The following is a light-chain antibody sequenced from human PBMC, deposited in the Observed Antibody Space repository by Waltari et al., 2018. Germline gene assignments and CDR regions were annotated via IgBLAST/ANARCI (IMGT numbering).Light chain of an antibody. J-gene: IGLJ1*01. Sequence: QSALTQPASVSGSTGQSITISCTGTSSDVGRYHLVPWYQQHPGKAPKLMIYEGSKRPSGVSNRFSGSKSGNTASLTISGLQAEDEADYYCCSYAGSSTFYVFGTGTKVTVL. CDR2: EGS. V-gene: IGLV2-23*03. CDR3: CSYAGSSTFYV. CDR1: SSDVGRYHL.